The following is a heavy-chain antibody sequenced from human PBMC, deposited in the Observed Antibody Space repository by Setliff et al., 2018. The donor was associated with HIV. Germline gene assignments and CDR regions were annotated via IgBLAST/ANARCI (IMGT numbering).Heavy chain of an antibody. CDR3: ARMISYSPYFDY. V-gene: IGHV2-70*17. Sequence: SGPTLVNPTQPLTLTCTFSGFSLSASGMCVSWIRQPPGKALEWLARIDWDDDKFYTTSLKTRLAISKDTSKNQVVLKMTNMDPVATATYYCARMISYSPYFDYWGQGTPVTVSS. CDR1: GFSLSASGMC. D-gene: IGHD1-26*01. CDR2: IDWDDDK. J-gene: IGHJ4*02.